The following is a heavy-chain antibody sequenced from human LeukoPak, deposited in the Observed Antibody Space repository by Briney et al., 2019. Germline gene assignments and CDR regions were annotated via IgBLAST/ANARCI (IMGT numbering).Heavy chain of an antibody. CDR2: IYYSGST. D-gene: IGHD6-19*01. CDR3: ARLSFGWYPFDY. J-gene: IGHJ4*02. Sequence: PSETLSLTCTVSGGSISSYYWSWIRQPPGKGLEWIGYIYYSGSTNYNPSLKSRVTISVDTSKNQFSLKLSSVTAADTAVYYCARLSFGWYPFDYWGQGTLVTVSS. V-gene: IGHV4-59*01. CDR1: GGSISSYY.